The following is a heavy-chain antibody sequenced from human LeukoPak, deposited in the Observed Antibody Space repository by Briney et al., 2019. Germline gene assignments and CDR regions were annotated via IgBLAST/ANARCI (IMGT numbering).Heavy chain of an antibody. CDR1: GYTLTELS. CDR2: FDPEDGET. D-gene: IGHD3-22*01. J-gene: IGHJ3*02. CDR3: ATLRITMIVVVTSPYAFDI. Sequence: GASVKVSCKVSGYTLTELSMHWVRQAPGKGLEWMGGFDPEDGETIYAQKFQGRVTMTEDTSTDTAYMELSSLRSEDTAVYYCATLRITMIVVVTSPYAFDIWGPGTIVTVSS. V-gene: IGHV1-24*01.